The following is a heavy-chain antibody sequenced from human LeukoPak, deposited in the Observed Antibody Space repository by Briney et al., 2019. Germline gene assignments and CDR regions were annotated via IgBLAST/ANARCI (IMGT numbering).Heavy chain of an antibody. CDR2: ISYSGST. J-gene: IGHJ2*01. D-gene: IGHD1-26*01. CDR3: ATDGNFDL. Sequence: GSLRLSCAASGFTFSSYSMNWVRQAPGKGLEWIGYISYSGSTSYNPSLRSRVTISVDTSKNQFSLKLSSVTAADTAVYYCATDGNFDLWGRGTLVTVSS. CDR1: GFTFSSYS. V-gene: IGHV4-59*01.